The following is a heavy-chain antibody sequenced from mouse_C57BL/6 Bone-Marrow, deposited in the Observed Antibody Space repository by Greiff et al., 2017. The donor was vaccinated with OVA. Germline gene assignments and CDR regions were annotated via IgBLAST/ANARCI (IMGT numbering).Heavy chain of an antibody. J-gene: IGHJ3*01. V-gene: IGHV1-9*01. D-gene: IGHD2-5*01. CDR3: ARRGAYYSNYVWFAY. CDR1: GYTFTGYW. Sequence: QVQLKQSGAELLKPGASVKLSCKATGYTFTGYWIEWVKQRPGHGLEWIGEILPGSGSTNYNEKFKGKAKFTADTSSNTAYMQLSSLTTEDSAIYYCARRGAYYSNYVWFAYWGQGTLVTVSA. CDR2: ILPGSGST.